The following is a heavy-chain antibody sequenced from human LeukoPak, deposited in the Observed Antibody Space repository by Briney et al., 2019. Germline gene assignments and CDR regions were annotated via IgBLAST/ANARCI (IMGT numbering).Heavy chain of an antibody. J-gene: IGHJ4*02. CDR3: ARAGGPKAEYGYSYGSNFDY. V-gene: IGHV4-30-4*01. Sequence: ASQTLSLTCTVSGGSISSGDYYWSWIRQPPGKGLEWIGYIYYSGSTYYNPSLKSRVTISVDTSKNQFSLKLSSVTAADTAVYYCARAGGPKAEYGYSYGSNFDYWGQGTLVTVPS. CDR1: GGSISSGDYY. D-gene: IGHD5-18*01. CDR2: IYYSGST.